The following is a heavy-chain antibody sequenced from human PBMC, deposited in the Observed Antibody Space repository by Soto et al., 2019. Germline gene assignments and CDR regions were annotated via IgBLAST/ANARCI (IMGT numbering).Heavy chain of an antibody. J-gene: IGHJ6*02. CDR1: GDSVSSNSAA. D-gene: IGHD6-6*01. CDR2: TYYRSKWYN. V-gene: IGHV6-1*01. CDR3: ARDPRGAALYYYYGMDV. Sequence: SETLSLTCAISGDSVSSNSAAWNWIRQSPSRGLEWLGRTYYRSKWYNDYAVSVKSRITINPDTSKNQFSLQLNSVTPEDTAVYYCARDPRGAALYYYYGMDVWGQGTTVTVSS.